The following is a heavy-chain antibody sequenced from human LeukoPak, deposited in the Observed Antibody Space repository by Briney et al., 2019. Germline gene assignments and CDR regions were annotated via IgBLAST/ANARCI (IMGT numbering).Heavy chain of an antibody. D-gene: IGHD2-15*01. CDR1: GFTFSSYG. V-gene: IGHV3-23*01. CDR2: ISGSGGST. Sequence: GGSLRLSCAASGFTFSSYGMHWVRQAPGKGLEWVSAISGSGGSTYYADSVKGRFTISRDNSKNTLYLQMNSLRAEDTAVYYCAKDGWTQHNKFDYWGQGTLVTVSS. CDR3: AKDGWTQHNKFDY. J-gene: IGHJ4*02.